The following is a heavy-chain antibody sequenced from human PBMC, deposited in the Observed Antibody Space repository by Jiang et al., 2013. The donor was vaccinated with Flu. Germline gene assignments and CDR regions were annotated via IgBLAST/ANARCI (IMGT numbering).Heavy chain of an antibody. CDR2: IYHSGST. D-gene: IGHD7-27*01. CDR3: ARVPPALSNWGPHDL. V-gene: IGHV4-38-2*02. J-gene: IGHJ2*01. Sequence: GSGLVKPSETLSLTCTVSGYSISSGYYWGWIRQPPGKGLEWIGSIYHSGSTYYNPSLKSRVTISVDTSKNQFSLKLSSVTAADTAVYYCARVPPALSNWGPHDLWGRGTLVTVSS. CDR1: GYSISSGYY.